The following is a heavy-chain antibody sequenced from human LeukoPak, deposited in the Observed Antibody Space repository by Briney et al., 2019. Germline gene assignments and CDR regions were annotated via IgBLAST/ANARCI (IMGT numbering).Heavy chain of an antibody. J-gene: IGHJ4*02. CDR3: ARKSIAVAGRKPYDY. D-gene: IGHD6-13*01. Sequence: SETLSLTCAVYGGSFSGYYWSWIRQPPGKGLEWIGEIDHSGRTNSNPSPKSRVTISVDMSKNQFSLRLSSVTAADTAVYYCARKSIAVAGRKPYDYWDQGTLVTVSS. CDR2: IDHSGRT. V-gene: IGHV4-34*01. CDR1: GGSFSGYY.